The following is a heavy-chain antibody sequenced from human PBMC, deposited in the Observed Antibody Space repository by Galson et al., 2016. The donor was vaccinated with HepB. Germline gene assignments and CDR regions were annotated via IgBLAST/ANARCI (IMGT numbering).Heavy chain of an antibody. D-gene: IGHD4-17*01. Sequence: SCKASGYTFTSYYMHWVRQAPGQGLEWMAIINPSSGGTTFAQKFQGRVALTRDTSTSTVYMEVSSLRSEDTAVYYCARGGEMEAYFDYWGQGTLVTVSS. V-gene: IGHV1-46*01. CDR1: GYTFTSYY. CDR2: INPSSGGT. J-gene: IGHJ4*02. CDR3: ARGGEMEAYFDY.